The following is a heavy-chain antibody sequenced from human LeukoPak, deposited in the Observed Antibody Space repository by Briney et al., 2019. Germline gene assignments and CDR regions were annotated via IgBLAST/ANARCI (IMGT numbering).Heavy chain of an antibody. D-gene: IGHD6-19*01. J-gene: IGHJ5*02. Sequence: GGSLRLSCAASGFTFSSYWMSWVRQAPGKGLEWVSAISGSGGSTYYADSVKGRFTISRDNSKNTLYLQMNSLRAEDTAVYYCAKHSSGWYYNWFDPWGQGTLGTVSS. CDR3: AKHSSGWYYNWFDP. CDR1: GFTFSSYW. CDR2: ISGSGGST. V-gene: IGHV3-23*01.